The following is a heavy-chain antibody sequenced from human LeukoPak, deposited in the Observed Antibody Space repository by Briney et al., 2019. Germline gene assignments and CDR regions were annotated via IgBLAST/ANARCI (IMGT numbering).Heavy chain of an antibody. D-gene: IGHD4-23*01. V-gene: IGHV3-7*01. CDR3: ARETTTTVGEGYFDL. J-gene: IGHJ2*01. Sequence: GGSLRLSCAASGFTFSSYWMSWVRQAPGKGLEWVANIKQDGSEKYYVDSVKGRFTISRDNAKNSLYLQMNSLRAEDTAVYYCARETTTTVGEGYFDLWGRGTLVTVSS. CDR1: GFTFSSYW. CDR2: IKQDGSEK.